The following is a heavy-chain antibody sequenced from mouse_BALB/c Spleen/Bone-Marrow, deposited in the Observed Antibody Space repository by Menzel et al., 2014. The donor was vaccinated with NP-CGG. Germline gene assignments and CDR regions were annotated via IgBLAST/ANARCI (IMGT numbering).Heavy chain of an antibody. J-gene: IGHJ2*01. CDR3: ARMGRLRRGDY. V-gene: IGHV1-82*01. Sequence: QVELQQPGLELVKPWASVKISCKSSGYAFSSSWMNWVKQRPGQGLEWIGRIYPGDGDTNYNGKFKGKATLTADKSSSTAYMQLSSLPSVDSSVYFCARMGRLRRGDYWNQTTTPTISS. D-gene: IGHD2-4*01. CDR2: IYPGDGDT. CDR1: GYAFSSSW.